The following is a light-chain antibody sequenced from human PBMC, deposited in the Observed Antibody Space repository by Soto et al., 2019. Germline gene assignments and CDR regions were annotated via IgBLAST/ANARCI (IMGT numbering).Light chain of an antibody. CDR1: SSDIGTYDY. CDR2: EVS. CDR3: TSFARGSTLV. V-gene: IGLV2-8*01. Sequence: QSVLTQPPSASGSLGQSVTISCTGTSSDIGTYDYVSWYQQHPGRAPKLIIFEVSKRPSGVSNRFSGSKSGDTASLTISGLQAEDEADYYCTSFARGSTLVFGGGTKVTVL. J-gene: IGLJ3*02.